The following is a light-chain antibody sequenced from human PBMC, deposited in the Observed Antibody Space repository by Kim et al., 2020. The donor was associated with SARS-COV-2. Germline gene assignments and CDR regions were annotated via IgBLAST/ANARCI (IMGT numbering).Light chain of an antibody. V-gene: IGKV3-11*01. CDR2: DAS. Sequence: LSLSPGERATLSCRASSNVRSYLAWYQHKPGQAPRLLIYDASNGATGIPDRFSGGGSGTDFTLTISSLEPEDVAVYYCQQRGNWPTFGGGTKVEI. CDR3: QQRGNWPT. J-gene: IGKJ4*01. CDR1: SNVRSY.